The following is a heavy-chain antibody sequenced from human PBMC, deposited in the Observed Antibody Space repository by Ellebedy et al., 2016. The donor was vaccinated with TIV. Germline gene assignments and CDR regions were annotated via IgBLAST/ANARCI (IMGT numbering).Heavy chain of an antibody. CDR1: GFTFRNYG. Sequence: PGGSLRLSCAASGFTFRNYGMHWVRQAPGKGLEWVAVKSNDEKNTHYADSVKGRFTISRDNSKNKLFLQMNSRRVEDTAIYYCAREKGADSGYDYMLENWGQGTLVTVSS. CDR3: AREKGADSGYDYMLEN. D-gene: IGHD5-12*01. V-gene: IGHV3-30*03. CDR2: KSNDEKNT. J-gene: IGHJ4*02.